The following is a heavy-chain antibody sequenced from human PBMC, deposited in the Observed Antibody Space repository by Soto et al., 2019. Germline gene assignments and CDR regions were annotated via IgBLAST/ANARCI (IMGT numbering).Heavy chain of an antibody. CDR3: VRLRCGGGIGYPQICDD. CDR2: TSAYNGNT. Sequence: QAQLGQSGAEVNKPGASVKVSCKASGYTFVKYAFTWVRQAPGQGLEWMGWTSAYNGNTKHAQKFQGRVTMTTDTSAGTASIQLRSLTSHDPSVSFCVRLRCGGGIGYPQICDDWGQGALVTVPS. CDR1: GYTFVKYA. D-gene: IGHD2-15*01. V-gene: IGHV1-18*01. J-gene: IGHJ4*02.